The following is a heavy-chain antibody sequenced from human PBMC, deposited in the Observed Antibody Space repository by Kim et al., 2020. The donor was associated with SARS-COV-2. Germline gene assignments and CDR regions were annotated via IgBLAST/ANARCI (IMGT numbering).Heavy chain of an antibody. CDR1: GGTFSSYA. CDR2: IIPIFGTA. Sequence: SVKVSCKASGGTFSSYAISWVRQAPGQGLEWMGGIIPIFGTANYAQKFQGRVTITADESTSTAYMELSSLRSEDTAVYYCAMSYYPYYYYYGMDVWGQGTTVTGSS. D-gene: IGHD1-26*01. CDR3: AMSYYPYYYYYGMDV. V-gene: IGHV1-69*13. J-gene: IGHJ6*02.